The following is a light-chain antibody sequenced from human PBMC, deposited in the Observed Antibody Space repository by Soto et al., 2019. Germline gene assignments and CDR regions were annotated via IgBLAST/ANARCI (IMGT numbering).Light chain of an antibody. CDR3: GSYTSSSTYV. CDR1: SSDVGGSKY. J-gene: IGLJ1*01. CDR2: EVS. V-gene: IGLV2-14*01. Sequence: QSALTQPASVSGSPGQSITISCTGTSSDVGGSKYVSWYQQHPGKAPKLIIYEVSNRPSGVSNRFSGSKSGNTASLTIAGLQAEDEADYYCGSYTSSSTYVFGTGTKLTVL.